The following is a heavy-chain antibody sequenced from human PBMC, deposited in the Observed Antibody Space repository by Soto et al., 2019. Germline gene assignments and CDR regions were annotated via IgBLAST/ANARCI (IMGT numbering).Heavy chain of an antibody. Sequence: QVQLVQSGAEVKKPGSSVKVSCKASGGTFSSYAISWVRQAPGQGLEWMGGIIPIFGTANYAQKFQGRVTITADESTSTAYMELSSLRAEDTAVYYCARGSYYDSGDPLYDYGMDVWGQGTTVTVSS. CDR2: IIPIFGTA. CDR3: ARGSYYDSGDPLYDYGMDV. V-gene: IGHV1-69*12. J-gene: IGHJ6*02. D-gene: IGHD3-22*01. CDR1: GGTFSSYA.